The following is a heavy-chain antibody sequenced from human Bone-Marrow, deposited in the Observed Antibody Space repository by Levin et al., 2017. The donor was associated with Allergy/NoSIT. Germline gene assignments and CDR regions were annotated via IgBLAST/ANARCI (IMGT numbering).Heavy chain of an antibody. V-gene: IGHV3-23*01. J-gene: IGHJ6*02. CDR1: GFTFSSHA. Sequence: GGSLRLSCEASGFTFSSHAMSWVRQAPGKGLEWVSYISGTSVSTNYADSVKGRVTVSRDSCKNTLLLQMNSLKAEDTAVYYCANVGPGTAAMWDSTGMDVWGQGTTVTVSS. D-gene: IGHD2-2*01. CDR2: ISGTSVST. CDR3: ANVGPGTAAMWDSTGMDV.